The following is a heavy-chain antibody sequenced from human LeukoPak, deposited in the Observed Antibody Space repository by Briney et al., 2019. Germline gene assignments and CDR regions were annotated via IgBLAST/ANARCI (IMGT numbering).Heavy chain of an antibody. Sequence: GGSLGLSCAASGFTFSSYAMSWVRQAPGKGLEWVSAISGSGGSTYYADSVKGRFTIPRDNSKNTLYLQMNSLRAEDTAVYYCAKDRVFYGGAFDIWGQGTMVTVSS. V-gene: IGHV3-23*01. CDR3: AKDRVFYGGAFDI. CDR2: ISGSGGST. D-gene: IGHD4-23*01. CDR1: GFTFSSYA. J-gene: IGHJ3*02.